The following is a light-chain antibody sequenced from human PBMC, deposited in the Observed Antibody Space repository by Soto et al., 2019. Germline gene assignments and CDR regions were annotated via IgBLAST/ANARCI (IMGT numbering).Light chain of an antibody. V-gene: IGKV3-15*01. CDR1: QSVSSN. Sequence: EIVMTQSPAILSVSPGERATLSCRASQSVSSNLAWYQQKPGQAPRLLIYGASTRATGIPARFSGSGSGTEFTLTISSLQSEDFAVYYCQQYNIWPRTFGPGTKVDIK. CDR3: QQYNIWPRT. J-gene: IGKJ3*01. CDR2: GAS.